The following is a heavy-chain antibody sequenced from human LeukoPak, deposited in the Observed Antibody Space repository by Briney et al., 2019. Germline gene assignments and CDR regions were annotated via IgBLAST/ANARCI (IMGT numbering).Heavy chain of an antibody. Sequence: GGALRLSCAASGLTFSSYSMNWVRQAPGKGLEWVSSIRSSSSYIYYADSVKGRFTISRDNAKNSLYLQMNSLRAEDTAVYYCARDEDCSSTSCYIGDYYYYYMDVWGEGTTVTVSS. CDR1: GLTFSSYS. CDR2: IRSSSSYI. V-gene: IGHV3-21*01. D-gene: IGHD2-2*02. J-gene: IGHJ6*03. CDR3: ARDEDCSSTSCYIGDYYYYYMDV.